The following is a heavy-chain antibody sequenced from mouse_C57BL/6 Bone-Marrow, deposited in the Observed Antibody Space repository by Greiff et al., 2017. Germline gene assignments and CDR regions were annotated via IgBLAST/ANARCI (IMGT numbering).Heavy chain of an antibody. CDR1: GYTFTSYW. CDR3: ARWDRLRFAY. V-gene: IGHV1-59*01. D-gene: IGHD4-1*01. J-gene: IGHJ3*01. CDR2: IDPSDSYT. Sequence: VQLQQPGAELVRPGTSVKLSCKASGYTFTSYWMHWVKQRPGQGLEWIGVIDPSDSYTNYNQKFKGKATLTVDTSSSTAYMQLSSLTSEDSAVYYCARWDRLRFAYWGQGTLVTVSA.